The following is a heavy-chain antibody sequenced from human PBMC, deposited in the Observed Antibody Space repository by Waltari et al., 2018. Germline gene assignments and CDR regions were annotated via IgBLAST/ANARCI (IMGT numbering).Heavy chain of an antibody. V-gene: IGHV4-39*07. CDR2: IYYSGST. CDR3: ARDICSGWLCEDDAFDI. D-gene: IGHD6-19*01. Sequence: QLQLQESGPGLVKPSETLSLTCTVSGGSISSSSYYWGWIRQPPGKGLEWIGSIYYSGSTYYNPSLKSRVTISVDTSKNQFSLKLSSVTAADTAVYYCARDICSGWLCEDDAFDIWGQGTMVTVSS. CDR1: GGSISSSSYY. J-gene: IGHJ3*02.